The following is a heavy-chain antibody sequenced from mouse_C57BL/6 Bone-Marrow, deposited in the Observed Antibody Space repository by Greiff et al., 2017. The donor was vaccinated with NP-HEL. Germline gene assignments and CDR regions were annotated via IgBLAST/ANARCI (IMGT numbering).Heavy chain of an antibody. Sequence: VQLKESGAELVRPGASVKLSCTASGFNIKDDYMHWVKQRPEQGLEWIGWIDPENGDTEYASKFQGKATITADTSSNTAYLQLSSLTSEDTAVYYCTTSITTAWGQGTTLTVSS. D-gene: IGHD1-1*01. CDR2: IDPENGDT. V-gene: IGHV14-4*01. CDR1: GFNIKDDY. J-gene: IGHJ2*01. CDR3: TTSITTA.